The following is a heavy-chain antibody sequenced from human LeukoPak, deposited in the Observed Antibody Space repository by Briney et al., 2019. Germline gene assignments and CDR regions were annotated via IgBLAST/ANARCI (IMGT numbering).Heavy chain of an antibody. CDR1: GFTFSSYA. Sequence: GGSLRLSCAASGFTFSSYAMSWVRQAPGKGLEWVSAISGSGGSTYYADSVKGRFTISRDNSKNTLYLQMNSLRAEDAAAYYCARALDYGGNARYYYYYYMDVWGKGTTVTVPS. V-gene: IGHV3-23*01. CDR3: ARALDYGGNARYYYYYYMDV. D-gene: IGHD4-23*01. J-gene: IGHJ6*03. CDR2: ISGSGGST.